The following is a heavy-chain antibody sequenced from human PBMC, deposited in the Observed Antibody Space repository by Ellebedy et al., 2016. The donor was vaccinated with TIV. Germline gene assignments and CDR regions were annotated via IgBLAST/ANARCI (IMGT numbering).Heavy chain of an antibody. Sequence: GGSLRLXCAASGFTFSSYAMSWVRQAPGKGLEWVSAISSSGGSSYYADSVKGRFTISRDNAKNSLYLQMNSLRAEDTALYYCAKDFTLIAAAGYVDYWGQGTLVTVSS. J-gene: IGHJ4*02. CDR3: AKDFTLIAAAGYVDY. V-gene: IGHV3-23*01. D-gene: IGHD6-13*01. CDR1: GFTFSSYA. CDR2: ISSSGGSS.